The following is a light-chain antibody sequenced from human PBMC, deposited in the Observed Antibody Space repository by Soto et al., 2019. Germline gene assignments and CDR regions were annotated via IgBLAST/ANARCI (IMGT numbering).Light chain of an antibody. J-gene: IGLJ3*02. Sequence: QSALTQPASVSGSPGQSITISCTGTRFDVGGYNYVSWYQQHPGKAPRLMIYEVSNRPSGVSHRFSGSKSGNTASLTISGLQAEDEADYYCSSYTNSNTLVFGGGTKLTVL. V-gene: IGLV2-14*01. CDR2: EVS. CDR3: SSYTNSNTLV. CDR1: RFDVGGYNY.